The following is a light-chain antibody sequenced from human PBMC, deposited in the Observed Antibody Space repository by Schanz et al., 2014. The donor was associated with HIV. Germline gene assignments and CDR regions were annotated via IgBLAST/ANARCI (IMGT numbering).Light chain of an antibody. CDR1: QTVSSSS. J-gene: IGKJ1*01. Sequence: EIVLTQSPDTLSLSPGERATLSCRASQTVSSSSLAWYQQKPGQSPRLLIYGASTRATGIPDRFSGSGSGTDFSLTISRLEPEDFAVYYCQQYSRSPRTFGQGTKVEIK. CDR2: GAS. V-gene: IGKV3-20*01. CDR3: QQYSRSPRT.